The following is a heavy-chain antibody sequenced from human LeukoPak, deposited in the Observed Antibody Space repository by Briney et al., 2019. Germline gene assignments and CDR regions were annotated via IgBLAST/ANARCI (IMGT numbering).Heavy chain of an antibody. CDR2: IYTSGST. CDR1: GGSISSYY. D-gene: IGHD1-26*01. V-gene: IGHV4-4*09. CDR3: ARHSWGVGANPGYWCDP. Sequence: SETLSLTCTVSGGSISSYYWSWIRQPPGKGLEWIGYIYTSGSTNYNPSLKSRVTISVDTSKNQFSLKLSSVTAADTAVYYCARHSWGVGANPGYWCDPWGQGTLVTVSS. J-gene: IGHJ5*02.